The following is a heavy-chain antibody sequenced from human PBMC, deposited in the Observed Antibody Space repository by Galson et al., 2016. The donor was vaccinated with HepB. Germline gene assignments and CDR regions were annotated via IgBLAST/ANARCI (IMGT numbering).Heavy chain of an antibody. J-gene: IGHJ4*02. V-gene: IGHV2-70D*14. CDR1: AFSVPTRVQP. CDR3: ARAYCSDGSCYNAFDS. CDR2: IHWDGEK. D-gene: IGHD2-15*01. Sequence: PALETPTQPLTPTCSFTAFSVPTRVQPVNWIRQPAGNTLELLTPIHWDGEKFSSTPLKTRLTISKDTSKNQVVLAMTNMDPVDTATYYCARAYCSDGSCYNAFDSWGQGTLVTVSS.